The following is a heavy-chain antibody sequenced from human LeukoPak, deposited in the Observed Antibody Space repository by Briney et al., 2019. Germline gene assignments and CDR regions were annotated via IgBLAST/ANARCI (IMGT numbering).Heavy chain of an antibody. J-gene: IGHJ3*02. CDR1: GFTFSSYW. Sequence: PGGSLRLSRAASGFTFSSYWMSWVRLAQGKGLEWVATIKQDGSQKEYVDSVKGRFTISRDNAQNSLYLQMNSLRAEDTAVYYCARDPTVTNFHDAFDIWGQGTMVTVSS. CDR3: ARDPTVTNFHDAFDI. CDR2: IKQDGSQK. V-gene: IGHV3-7*05. D-gene: IGHD4-17*01.